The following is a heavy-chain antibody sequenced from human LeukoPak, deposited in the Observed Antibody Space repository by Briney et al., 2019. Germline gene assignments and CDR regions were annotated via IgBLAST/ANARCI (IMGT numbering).Heavy chain of an antibody. CDR2: ISSSSSTI. V-gene: IGHV3-48*04. CDR3: ARSAAPYY. J-gene: IGHJ4*02. CDR1: GFTFSTYS. Sequence: GGSLRLSCAASGFTFSTYSLNWVRQAPGKGLEWVSYISSSSSTIYYADSVKGRFAISRDNANNLLYLQMNSLRAEDTAVYYCARSAAPYYWGQGTLVTVSS. D-gene: IGHD2-2*01.